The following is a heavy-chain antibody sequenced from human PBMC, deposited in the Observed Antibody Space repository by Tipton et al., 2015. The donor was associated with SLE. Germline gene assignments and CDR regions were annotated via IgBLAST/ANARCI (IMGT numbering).Heavy chain of an antibody. CDR2: ISGSGHNT. Sequence: SLRLSCVVSEFTFSNYAMSWVRQAPGKGLEWVSGISGSGHNTFYADSVKGRFTISRDNSKNTLYLQMNSLRVEDTAVYYCAKGEDSSGREDWNYYFDYWGQGTLVTVSS. V-gene: IGHV3-23*01. J-gene: IGHJ4*02. D-gene: IGHD6-19*01. CDR1: EFTFSNYA. CDR3: AKGEDSSGREDWNYYFDY.